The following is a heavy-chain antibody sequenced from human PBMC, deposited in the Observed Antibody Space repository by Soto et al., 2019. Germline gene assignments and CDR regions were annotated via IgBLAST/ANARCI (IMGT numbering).Heavy chain of an antibody. CDR3: ARLPSIVGATAYYYYGMDV. CDR1: GYSFTSYW. V-gene: IGHV5-51*01. D-gene: IGHD1-26*01. Sequence: GESLKISCKGSGYSFTSYWIGWVRQMPGKGLEWMGIIYPGDSDTRYSPSFQGQVTISADKSISTAYLQWSSLKASDTAIYYCARLPSIVGATAYYYYGMDVWGQGTTVTVS. CDR2: IYPGDSDT. J-gene: IGHJ6*02.